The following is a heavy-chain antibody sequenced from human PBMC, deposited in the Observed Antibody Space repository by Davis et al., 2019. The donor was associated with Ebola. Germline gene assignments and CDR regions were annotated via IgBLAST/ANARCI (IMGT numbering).Heavy chain of an antibody. J-gene: IGHJ6*02. CDR3: ARERFPYGMDV. CDR1: GGSISGYY. Sequence: MPSETLSLTCSVSGGSISGYYWSWIRQPPGKGLEWIGYVYYSGSTDYNPSLKSRVAMSLDTWKKQFSLKLTSVTAADTAVYYCARERFPYGMDVWGQGTTVTVSS. V-gene: IGHV4-59*01. CDR2: VYYSGST.